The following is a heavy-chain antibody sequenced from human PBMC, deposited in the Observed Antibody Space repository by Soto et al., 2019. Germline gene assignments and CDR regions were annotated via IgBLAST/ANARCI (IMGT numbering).Heavy chain of an antibody. CDR1: GFPFSNYD. J-gene: IGHJ4*02. CDR3: ARGAVRAYSNGLDY. Sequence: GGSLRLSCEVSGFPFSNYDMHWVLQATGKGLEWVSAIGKAGDTYYPDSVKGRFTISRENAKNSLYLQMNSLRAGDTAVYYCARGAVRAYSNGLDYWGQGILVTVSS. D-gene: IGHD5-18*01. V-gene: IGHV3-13*04. CDR2: IGKAGDT.